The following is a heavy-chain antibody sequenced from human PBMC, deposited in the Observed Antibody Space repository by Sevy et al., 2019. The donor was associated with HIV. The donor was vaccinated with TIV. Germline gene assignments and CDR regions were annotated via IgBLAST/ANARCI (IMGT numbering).Heavy chain of an antibody. J-gene: IGHJ6*02. D-gene: IGHD1-26*01. CDR3: ATTSTPLHYYALDV. Sequence: GGCLRLSCAASGFTVSSKYMSWVRQAPGKGLEWVSVIYSGEYTYYADSVKGRFTISRDISKNTLNLEMNNLRAEDTAIYYCATTSTPLHYYALDVWGQGTTVTVSS. CDR2: IYSGEYT. CDR1: GFTVSSKY. V-gene: IGHV3-53*01.